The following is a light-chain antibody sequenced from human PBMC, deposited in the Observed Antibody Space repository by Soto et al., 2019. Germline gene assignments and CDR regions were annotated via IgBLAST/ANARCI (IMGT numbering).Light chain of an antibody. V-gene: IGKV3-11*01. J-gene: IGKJ5*01. CDR3: QQRSNWPPT. CDR2: DAS. Sequence: EIVLTQSPATLSVSAGPRPAGSGRASQSVSSYLAWYQQKPGQAPRLLIYDASNRAAGIPARFSGSGSGTDFTLTISSLEPEDFAVYYCQQRSNWPPTFGQGTRLEIK. CDR1: QSVSSY.